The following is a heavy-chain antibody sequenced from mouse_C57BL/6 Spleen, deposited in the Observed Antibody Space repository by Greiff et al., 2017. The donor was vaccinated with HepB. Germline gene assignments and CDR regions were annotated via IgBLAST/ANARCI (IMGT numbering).Heavy chain of an antibody. Sequence: LQESGPELVKPGASVKISCKASGYSFTDYNMNWVKQSNEKSLEWIGVINPNYGTTSYNQKFKGKATLTVDQSSSTAYMQLNSLTSEDSAVYYCARTSAYYSNYGAMDYWGQGTSVTVSS. J-gene: IGHJ4*01. CDR3: ARTSAYYSNYGAMDY. CDR1: GYSFTDYN. V-gene: IGHV1-39*01. CDR2: INPNYGTT. D-gene: IGHD2-5*01.